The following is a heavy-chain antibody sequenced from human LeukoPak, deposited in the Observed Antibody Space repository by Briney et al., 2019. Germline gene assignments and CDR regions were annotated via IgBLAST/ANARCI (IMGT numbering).Heavy chain of an antibody. Sequence: GGSPRLSCAASGFTFSSYAMNWVRQAPGKGLEWLSGISGSGNGTYYADSVKGRFTISRDNSKNMVYLQMNGLTVEDAATYYCARRTMSAFDSWGQGTLLIVSS. CDR3: ARRTMSAFDS. V-gene: IGHV3-23*01. CDR2: ISGSGNGT. CDR1: GFTFSSYA. D-gene: IGHD5-24*01. J-gene: IGHJ4*02.